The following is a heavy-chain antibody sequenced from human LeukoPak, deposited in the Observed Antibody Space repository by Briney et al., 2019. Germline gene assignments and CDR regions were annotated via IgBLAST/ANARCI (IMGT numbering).Heavy chain of an antibody. CDR2: IIPIFGTA. J-gene: IGHJ3*02. CDR1: GGTFSSYA. CDR3: ARRGGYSYGNAFDI. Sequence: GASVKVSCKAPGGTFSSYAISWVRQAPGQGLEWMGGIIPIFGTANYAQKFQGRVTITADESTSTAYMELSSLRSEDTAVYYCARRGGYSYGNAFDIWDQGTMVTVSS. D-gene: IGHD5-18*01. V-gene: IGHV1-69*13.